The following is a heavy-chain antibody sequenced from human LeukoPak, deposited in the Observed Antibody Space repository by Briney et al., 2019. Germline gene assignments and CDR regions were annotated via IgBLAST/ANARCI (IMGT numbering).Heavy chain of an antibody. CDR1: GGSISSYY. Sequence: PSETLSLTCTVSGGSISSYYWSWIRQPPGKGPEWIGGIYTSGSTNYNPSLKSRVTMSVDTSKNQFSLKLSSVTAADTAVYYCAGDSNMEVLTAMGWFDPGGQGTLVTVSS. D-gene: IGHD2-21*02. CDR2: IYTSGST. V-gene: IGHV4-4*07. CDR3: AGDSNMEVLTAMGWFDP. J-gene: IGHJ5*02.